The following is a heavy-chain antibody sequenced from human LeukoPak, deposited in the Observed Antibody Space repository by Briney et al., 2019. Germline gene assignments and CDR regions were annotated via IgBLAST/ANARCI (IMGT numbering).Heavy chain of an antibody. D-gene: IGHD6-19*01. J-gene: IGHJ1*01. Sequence: AGGSLRLSCAASGFTFSSYAMSWVRQAPGKGLEWVSGISWNSNNIGYADSVRGRFTISRDNAKSTLFLQMNSLRPEDTALYYCAKDIRSGWYSAYLRSWGQGTLVTVSS. CDR2: ISWNSNNI. CDR1: GFTFSSYA. V-gene: IGHV3-9*01. CDR3: AKDIRSGWYSAYLRS.